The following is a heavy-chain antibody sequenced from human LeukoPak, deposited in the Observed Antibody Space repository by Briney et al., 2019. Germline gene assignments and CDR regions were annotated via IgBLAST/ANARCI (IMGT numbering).Heavy chain of an antibody. Sequence: SETLSLTCTVSGGSISSSSYYWGWIRQPPGKGLEWIGNIYYSGSTYYNPSIKSRVTISVDTSKNQFSLKLSSVTAADTAVYYCARLSGSPDYWGQGTLVTVSS. CDR3: ARLSGSPDY. J-gene: IGHJ4*02. CDR2: IYYSGST. V-gene: IGHV4-39*01. D-gene: IGHD1-26*01. CDR1: GGSISSSSYY.